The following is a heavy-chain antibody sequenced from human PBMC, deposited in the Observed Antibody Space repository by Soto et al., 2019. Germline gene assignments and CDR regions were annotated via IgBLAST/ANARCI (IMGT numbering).Heavy chain of an antibody. Sequence: GGSLRLSCAASGFTFSNAWMNWVRQAPGKGLEWVGRIKSKTDGGTTDYAAPVKGRFTISRDDSKNTLYLQMNSLKTEDTAVYYCTTLEYPKYYYDSSGRGQGTLVTFSS. CDR3: TTLEYPKYYYDSSG. D-gene: IGHD3-22*01. J-gene: IGHJ4*02. CDR1: GFTFSNAW. CDR2: IKSKTDGGTT. V-gene: IGHV3-15*07.